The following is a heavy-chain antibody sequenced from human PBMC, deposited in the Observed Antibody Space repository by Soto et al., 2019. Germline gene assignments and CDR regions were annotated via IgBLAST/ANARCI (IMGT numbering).Heavy chain of an antibody. V-gene: IGHV1-2*04. CDR3: ARDRAGTFGSSGWYDAFDI. CDR2: INPNSGGT. CDR1: GYTFTGYY. J-gene: IGHJ3*02. Sequence: ASVKVSCKASGYTFTGYYMHWVRQAPGQGLEWMGWINPNSGGTNYAQKFQGWVTMTRDTSISTAYMELSRLRSDDTAVYYCARDRAGTFGSSGWYDAFDIWGQGTMVTVSS. D-gene: IGHD6-19*01.